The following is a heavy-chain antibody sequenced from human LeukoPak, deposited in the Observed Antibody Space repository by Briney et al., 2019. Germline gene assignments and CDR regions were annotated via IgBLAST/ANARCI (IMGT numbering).Heavy chain of an antibody. Sequence: PSETLSLTCTVSGGSISSYYWSWIRQPPGKGLEWIGYIYYSGSTNYNPSPKSRVTISVDTSKNQFSLKLSSVTAADTAVYYCARVRYGDYAYYFDYWGQGTLVTVSS. CDR1: GGSISSYY. J-gene: IGHJ4*02. CDR2: IYYSGST. CDR3: ARVRYGDYAYYFDY. V-gene: IGHV4-59*01. D-gene: IGHD4-17*01.